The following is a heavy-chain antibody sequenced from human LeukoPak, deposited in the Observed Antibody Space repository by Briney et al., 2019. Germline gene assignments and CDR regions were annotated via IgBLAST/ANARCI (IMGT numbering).Heavy chain of an antibody. CDR1: GGSISSSSYY. D-gene: IGHD2-15*01. Sequence: SETLSLTCTVSGGSISSSSYYWGWIRQPPGKGLEWIGSIYYSGSTYYNPSLKSRVTICVDTYNNQFSLKLSSVTAADTAVYYCARHDREVVVAATGLGAFDIWGQGTMVTVCS. CDR2: IYYSGST. V-gene: IGHV4-39*01. J-gene: IGHJ3*02. CDR3: ARHDREVVVAATGLGAFDI.